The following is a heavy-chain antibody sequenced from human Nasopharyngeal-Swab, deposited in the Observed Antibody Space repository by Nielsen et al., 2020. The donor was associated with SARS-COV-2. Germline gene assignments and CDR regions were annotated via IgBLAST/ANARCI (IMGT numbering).Heavy chain of an antibody. D-gene: IGHD3-10*01. CDR1: GYSFPDYY. CDR3: ATGGLDY. J-gene: IGHJ4*02. V-gene: IGHV1-46*04. Sequence: VKVSCKASGYSFPDYYMHWVRQAPGQGLEWMGLVSPRNGSTSYAQKLQGRVTITSDTSTRTVYMALSSLTSKDTAVYYCATGGLDYWGQGTLVTVSS. CDR2: VSPRNGST.